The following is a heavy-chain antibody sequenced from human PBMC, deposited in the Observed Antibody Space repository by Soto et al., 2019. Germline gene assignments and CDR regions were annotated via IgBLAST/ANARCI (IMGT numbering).Heavy chain of an antibody. CDR3: ARDRGSYALDY. Sequence: QVQLVQSGAEVKKPGASVKVSCKASGYTFTSYGISWVRQAPGQGLEWKGWISANNGNTNHAQKLHGRVTMTTDTSTSTVYMELRSLRSDDTAVYYCARDRGSYALDYWGQGTLVTVSS. CDR1: GYTFTSYG. CDR2: ISANNGNT. V-gene: IGHV1-18*01. J-gene: IGHJ4*02. D-gene: IGHD1-26*01.